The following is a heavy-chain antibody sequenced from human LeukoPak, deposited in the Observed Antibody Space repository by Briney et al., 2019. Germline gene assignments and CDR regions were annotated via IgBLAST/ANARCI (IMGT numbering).Heavy chain of an antibody. D-gene: IGHD5-12*01. Sequence: SETLSLTCAVYGGSFSGYYWSWIRQPPGKGLEWIGEINHSGSTNYNPSLKSRVTISVDTSKNQFSLKLSSVTAADTAVYYCARGRINSGYVKHYYLDYWGQGTLVTVSS. V-gene: IGHV4-34*01. J-gene: IGHJ4*02. CDR1: GGSFSGYY. CDR3: ARGRINSGYVKHYYLDY. CDR2: INHSGST.